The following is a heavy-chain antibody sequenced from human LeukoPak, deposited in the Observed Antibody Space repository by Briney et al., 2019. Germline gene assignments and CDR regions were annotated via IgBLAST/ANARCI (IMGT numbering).Heavy chain of an antibody. J-gene: IGHJ5*02. D-gene: IGHD2-15*01. CDR1: GGTFSSYA. Sequence: GASVKVSCKASGGTFSSYAISWVRQAPGQGHEWMGGIIPIFGTANYAQKFQGRVTTTADESTSTAYMELSSLRSEDTAVYYCAREHCSGGSCYFGFDPWGQGTLVTVPS. V-gene: IGHV1-69*13. CDR2: IIPIFGTA. CDR3: AREHCSGGSCYFGFDP.